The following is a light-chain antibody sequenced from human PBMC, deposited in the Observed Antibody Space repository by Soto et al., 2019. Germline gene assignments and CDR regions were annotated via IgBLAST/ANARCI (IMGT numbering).Light chain of an antibody. CDR2: GAS. V-gene: IGKV3-20*01. Sequence: EIMLTQSPGTLSLSPGEGATLSCRASETLSSSYLHWYQQKPGQAPRLIIFGASNRATGIPDRFSGSASGTEFTLTISRLEPEHFAVYYCQQYGSALPLTFGGGTRVETK. CDR3: QQYGSALPLT. CDR1: ETLSSSY. J-gene: IGKJ4*01.